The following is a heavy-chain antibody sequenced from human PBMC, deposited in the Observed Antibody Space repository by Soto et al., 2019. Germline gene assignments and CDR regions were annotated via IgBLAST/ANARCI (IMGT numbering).Heavy chain of an antibody. J-gene: IGHJ4*02. CDR2: INPYNGNT. Sequence: ASVKVSWKASGYTFTSYGISWVRQAPGQGLEWMAWINPYNGNTKYAEKFLGRVTVTTDTSTATAYMEVRSLTSDDMAVFYCARVGVGLAAPRVWPYWGQGTPVTVSS. D-gene: IGHD6-13*01. CDR1: GYTFTSYG. V-gene: IGHV1-18*03. CDR3: ARVGVGLAAPRVWPY.